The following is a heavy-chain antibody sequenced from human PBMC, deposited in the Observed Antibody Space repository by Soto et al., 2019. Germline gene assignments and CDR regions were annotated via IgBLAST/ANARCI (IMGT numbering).Heavy chain of an antibody. Sequence: QVQLVESGGGVVQPGTSLRLSCAASGFTFSRYGMHWVRQAPGKGLEWVAAISYDGRNKYYADSVKGRFTISRDNSKNTLYLEMNSLRAEDTAVYYCAKDLHGNSNDYDGMDVWGQGTTVTVSS. D-gene: IGHD4-4*01. CDR1: GFTFSRYG. V-gene: IGHV3-30*18. CDR2: ISYDGRNK. CDR3: AKDLHGNSNDYDGMDV. J-gene: IGHJ6*02.